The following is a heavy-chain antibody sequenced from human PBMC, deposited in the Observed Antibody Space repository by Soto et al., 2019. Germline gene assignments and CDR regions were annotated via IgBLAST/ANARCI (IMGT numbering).Heavy chain of an antibody. J-gene: IGHJ6*02. CDR3: ARESYYYDSSGYYASMDV. Sequence: GGSLRLSCAASGFTFSSYSMNWVRQAPGKGLEWVSYISSSSSTIYYADSVKGRLTISRDNAKNSLYLQMNSLRDEDTAVYYCARESYYYDSSGYYASMDVWGQGTTVTVSS. CDR1: GFTFSSYS. D-gene: IGHD3-22*01. CDR2: ISSSSSTI. V-gene: IGHV3-48*02.